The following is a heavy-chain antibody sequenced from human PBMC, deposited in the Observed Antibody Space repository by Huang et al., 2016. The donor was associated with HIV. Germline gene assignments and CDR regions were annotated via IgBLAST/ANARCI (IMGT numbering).Heavy chain of an antibody. CDR2: IRYDGSNK. V-gene: IGHV3-30*02. D-gene: IGHD3-10*01. Sequence: QVQLVESGGGVVQPGGSLRLSCAASGFTFSIYGMPWVRPARGKGLEWVGFIRYDGSNKYYADSVRGRFTISRDNSKNTLYQQMNSLRAEDTAVYYCAKGSMANAFDIWGQGTMVTVSS. CDR3: AKGSMANAFDI. CDR1: GFTFSIYG. J-gene: IGHJ3*02.